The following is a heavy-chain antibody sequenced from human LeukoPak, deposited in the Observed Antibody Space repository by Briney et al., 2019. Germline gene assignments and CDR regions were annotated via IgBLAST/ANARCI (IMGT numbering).Heavy chain of an antibody. D-gene: IGHD3-22*01. Sequence: SETLSLTCAVYGGSFSGYYWSWIRQPPGKGLEWIGEINHSGSTNYNPSLKSRVTISVDTSKNQFSLKLSSVTAADTAVYYCACSYYYDSSGYLNWGQGTLVTVSS. V-gene: IGHV4-34*01. CDR2: INHSGST. J-gene: IGHJ4*02. CDR3: ACSYYYDSSGYLN. CDR1: GGSFSGYY.